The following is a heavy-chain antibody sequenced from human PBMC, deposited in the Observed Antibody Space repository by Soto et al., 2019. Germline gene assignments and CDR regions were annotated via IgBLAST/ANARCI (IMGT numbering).Heavy chain of an antibody. CDR1: GFTFSNFG. V-gene: IGHV3-30*18. CDR2: VSYDEVNK. J-gene: IGHJ4*02. Sequence: QVQLVESGGGVVQPGRSLRLSCVGSGFTFSNFGIHWVRQAPGKGLEWLAVVSYDEVNKFYADSVRGRFTISRDNSKDTVYLQINSLRRDDTAMYFCAKVMTEYSGVAIDHWGQGTLVTVSS. D-gene: IGHD6-19*01. CDR3: AKVMTEYSGVAIDH.